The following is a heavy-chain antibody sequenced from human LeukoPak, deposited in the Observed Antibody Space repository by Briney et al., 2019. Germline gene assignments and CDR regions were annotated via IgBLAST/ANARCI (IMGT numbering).Heavy chain of an antibody. J-gene: IGHJ6*03. Sequence: ASVKVSCKASGYTFTSYYMHWVRQAPGQGLEWMGWINPNSGGTNYAQKFQGRVTMTRDTSISTAYMELSRLRSGDMAVYYCARDGSGSKSYYYYYYMDVWGIGTTVTISS. CDR3: ARDGSGSKSYYYYYYMDV. CDR2: INPNSGGT. V-gene: IGHV1-2*02. D-gene: IGHD5-12*01. CDR1: GYTFTSYY.